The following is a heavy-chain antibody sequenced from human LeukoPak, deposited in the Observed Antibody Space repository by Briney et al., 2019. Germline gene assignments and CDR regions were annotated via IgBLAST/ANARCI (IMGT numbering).Heavy chain of an antibody. CDR2: INTNTGNP. CDR1: GYTFTSYA. J-gene: IGHJ4*02. Sequence: ASVKVSCKASGYTFTSYAMNWVRQAPGQGLEWMGWINTNTGNPTYAQGFTGRFVFSLDTSVCTAYLQISSLKAEDTAVYYCARGGYSSSWYGTPPAAVDYWGQGTLVTVSS. D-gene: IGHD6-13*01. CDR3: ARGGYSSSWYGTPPAAVDY. V-gene: IGHV7-4-1*02.